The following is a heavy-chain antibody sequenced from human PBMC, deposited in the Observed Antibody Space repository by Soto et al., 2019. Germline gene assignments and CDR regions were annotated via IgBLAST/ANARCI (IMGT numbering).Heavy chain of an antibody. CDR2: VGGGGTDT. V-gene: IGHV3-23*01. J-gene: IGHJ5*02. Sequence: QFFESGGDLVQPGGSLRVHCVASGFIFGDYAMSWVRLTPGKGLEWVSSVGGGGTDTYYAASVKGRFTISRDNSKSTLYLQMNNLRAEDTAVYYCAKDAVPYNGKWDWFDTWGQGTLVIVSS. CDR3: AKDAVPYNGKWDWFDT. D-gene: IGHD1-20*01. CDR1: GFIFGDYA.